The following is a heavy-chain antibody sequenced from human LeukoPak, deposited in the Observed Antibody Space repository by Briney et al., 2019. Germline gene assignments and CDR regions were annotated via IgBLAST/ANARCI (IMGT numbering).Heavy chain of an antibody. D-gene: IGHD6-13*01. V-gene: IGHV1-18*01. CDR3: ARDMRWQQLVYYFDY. Sequence: ASVKVSCKASGYTFTSYGISWVRQAPGQGLEWMGWISAYNGNKNYAQKLQGRVTMTTDTSTSTAYMELRSLRSDDTAVYYCARDMRWQQLVYYFDYWGQGTLVTVSS. J-gene: IGHJ4*02. CDR2: ISAYNGNK. CDR1: GYTFTSYG.